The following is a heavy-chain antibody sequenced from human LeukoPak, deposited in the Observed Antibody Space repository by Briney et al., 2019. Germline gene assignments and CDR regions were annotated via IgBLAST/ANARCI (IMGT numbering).Heavy chain of an antibody. CDR2: ISGNGDTT. D-gene: IGHD1-1*01. Sequence: GGSLRLSCAASGFTFSSYAMIWVRRAPGKGLEWVSVISGNGDTTYYADSVKGRFTISRDNSRNTVYLQMNSLSGDDTAVYYCVKDVNWSTYWGQGTLVTVSS. J-gene: IGHJ4*02. CDR1: GFTFSSYA. CDR3: VKDVNWSTY. V-gene: IGHV3-23*01.